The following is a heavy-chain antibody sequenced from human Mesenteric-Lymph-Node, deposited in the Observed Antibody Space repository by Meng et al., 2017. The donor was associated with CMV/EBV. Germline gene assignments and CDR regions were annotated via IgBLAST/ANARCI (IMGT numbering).Heavy chain of an antibody. D-gene: IGHD6-13*01. Sequence: GGSLRLSCAASGFIVSSNYMTWVRQAPGKGLEWVSYISSSGSTIYYADSVKGRFTISRDNAKNSLYLQMNSLRAEDTAVYYCARSSSWGYYYYGMDVWGQGTTVTVSS. V-gene: IGHV3-48*03. CDR1: GFIVSSNY. CDR2: ISSSGSTI. CDR3: ARSSSWGYYYYGMDV. J-gene: IGHJ6*02.